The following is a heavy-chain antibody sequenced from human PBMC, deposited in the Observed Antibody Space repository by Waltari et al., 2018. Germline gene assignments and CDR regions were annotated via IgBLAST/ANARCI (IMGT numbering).Heavy chain of an antibody. CDR1: GYTFTDYY. D-gene: IGHD7-27*01. CDR2: FYPEYGET. CDR3: ATKKLGTYYFDY. J-gene: IGHJ4*02. V-gene: IGHV1-69-2*01. Sequence: EVQLVQSGAEVKKPGATVKISCKASGYTFTDYYMHWVQQAPGKGLEWMGRFYPEYGETIYADKFQGRVTITADTSTDTAYMELSSLRSEDTSVYYCATKKLGTYYFDYWGQGTLVTVSS.